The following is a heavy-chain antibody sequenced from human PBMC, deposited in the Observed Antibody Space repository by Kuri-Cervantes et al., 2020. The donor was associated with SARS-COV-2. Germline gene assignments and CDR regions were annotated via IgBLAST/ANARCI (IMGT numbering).Heavy chain of an antibody. J-gene: IGHJ4*02. CDR3: ARNRGSGWPFFDY. Sequence: ESLKISCAASGFTVSSNYMSWVRQAPGKGLEWVSSISSSSSYIYYADSVKGRFTISRDNAKNSLYLQMNSLRAEDTAVYYCARNRGSGWPFFDYWGQGTLVTVSS. CDR2: ISSSSSYI. D-gene: IGHD6-19*01. CDR1: GFTVSSNY. V-gene: IGHV3-21*01.